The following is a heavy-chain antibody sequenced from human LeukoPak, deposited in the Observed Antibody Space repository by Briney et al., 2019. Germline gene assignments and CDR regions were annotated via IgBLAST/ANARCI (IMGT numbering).Heavy chain of an antibody. D-gene: IGHD4-17*01. CDR2: ISSSSSTI. Sequence: GGSLRLSCAASGFTFSSYSMNLVRQAPGKGLAWVSYISSSSSTIYYADSVKGRFTISRDNAKNSLYLQMNSLRDEDTAVYYCARAGGYGDYWGYYYYYMDVWGKGTTVTVSS. CDR3: ARAGGYGDYWGYYYYYMDV. J-gene: IGHJ6*03. CDR1: GFTFSSYS. V-gene: IGHV3-48*02.